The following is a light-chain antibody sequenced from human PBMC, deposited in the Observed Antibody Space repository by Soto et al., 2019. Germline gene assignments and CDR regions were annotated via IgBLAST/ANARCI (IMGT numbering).Light chain of an antibody. V-gene: IGKV3-11*01. CDR2: DAS. J-gene: IGKJ2*01. Sequence: EVVLTQSPATLSLSPGERATLSCRASQSVSSYLAWYQQRPGQAPRLLIYDASNRATGIPARFSGSGSGTDFNLTISSLEPEDFAIYYCQQRGNWPYTFGQGTKLEIK. CDR1: QSVSSY. CDR3: QQRGNWPYT.